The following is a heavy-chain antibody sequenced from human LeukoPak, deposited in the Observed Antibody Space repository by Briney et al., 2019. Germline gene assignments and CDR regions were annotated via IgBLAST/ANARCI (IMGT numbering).Heavy chain of an antibody. J-gene: IGHJ6*03. V-gene: IGHV1-69*05. CDR1: GGTFSSYA. CDR3: ARAVNRGYYYYYMDV. Sequence: SVKVSCKASGGTFSSYAISWLRQAPGQGLEWMGRIIPIFGTANYAQKFQGRVTITTDESTSTAYMELSSLRSEDTAVYYCARAVNRGYYYYYMDVWGKGTTVTVSS. D-gene: IGHD2/OR15-2a*01. CDR2: IIPIFGTA.